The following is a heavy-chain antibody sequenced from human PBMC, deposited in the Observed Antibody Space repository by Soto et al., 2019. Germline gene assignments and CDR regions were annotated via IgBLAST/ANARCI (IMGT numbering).Heavy chain of an antibody. Sequence: DSVKVSCKASGDTFTSYGISWVRQAPGQGLEWMGWISAYNGNTNYAQKLQGRVTMTTDTSTSTAYMELRSLRSDDTAVYYCEIMTKYTAIAYGMDVWGQGTTVTVSS. CDR1: GDTFTSYG. CDR2: ISAYNGNT. V-gene: IGHV1-18*04. CDR3: EIMTKYTAIAYGMDV. J-gene: IGHJ6*02. D-gene: IGHD5-18*01.